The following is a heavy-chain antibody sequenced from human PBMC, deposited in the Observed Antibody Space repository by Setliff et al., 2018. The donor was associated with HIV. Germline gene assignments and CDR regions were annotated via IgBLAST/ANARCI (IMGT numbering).Heavy chain of an antibody. D-gene: IGHD2-15*01. CDR1: GGSFSGYY. CDR3: ARVVVAYNWFDP. Sequence: SETLSLTCAVYGGSFSGYYWSWIRQSPGKGLERIGEINHSESTNYNPSVKRRVTISIDTSKNQISLKLSSVTAADTAVYYCARVVVAYNWFDPWGQGTLVTVSS. V-gene: IGHV4-34*01. J-gene: IGHJ5*02. CDR2: INHSEST.